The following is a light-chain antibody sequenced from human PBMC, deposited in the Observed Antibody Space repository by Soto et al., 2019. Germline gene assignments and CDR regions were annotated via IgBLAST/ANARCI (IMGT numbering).Light chain of an antibody. CDR1: SGHSSYV. CDR3: QTWGTGIHVV. J-gene: IGLJ2*01. CDR2: LNSDGSH. Sequence: QLVLSQSPSASASLGASVKLTCTLSSGHSSYVIAWHQQQPEKGPRSLMKLNSDGSHSKGDGIPDRFSGSSSGAERYLIISSLQSEDEADYYCQTWGTGIHVVFGGGTQLTVL. V-gene: IGLV4-69*02.